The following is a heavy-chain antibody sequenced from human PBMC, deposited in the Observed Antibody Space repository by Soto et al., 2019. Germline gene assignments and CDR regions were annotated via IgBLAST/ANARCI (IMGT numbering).Heavy chain of an antibody. CDR2: INPNSGGT. CDR1: GYTFTVYY. D-gene: IGHD6-19*01. Sequence: SVKVDCKAAGYTFTVYYMHWVRQTQEQGLEWMGWINPNSGGTNYAQKFQGWVTMTRDTSISTAYMELSRLRSDDTAVYYFVRARVGQWLDLDGFDIWGEGTMVTV. CDR3: VRARVGQWLDLDGFDI. V-gene: IGHV1-2*04. J-gene: IGHJ3*02.